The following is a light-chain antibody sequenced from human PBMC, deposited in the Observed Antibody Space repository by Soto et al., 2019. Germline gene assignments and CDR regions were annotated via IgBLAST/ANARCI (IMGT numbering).Light chain of an antibody. CDR3: QQHNSYPHT. J-gene: IGKJ3*01. CDR2: AAS. CDR1: QGISSY. Sequence: IQLTQSPSSLSASVGDRVTITCRASQGISSYLAWYQQKPGKAPKLLIYAASTLQSGVPSRFSGSGSGTDFTLTISSLQPEDFATYYCQQHNSYPHTFGHGTKVDIK. V-gene: IGKV1-9*01.